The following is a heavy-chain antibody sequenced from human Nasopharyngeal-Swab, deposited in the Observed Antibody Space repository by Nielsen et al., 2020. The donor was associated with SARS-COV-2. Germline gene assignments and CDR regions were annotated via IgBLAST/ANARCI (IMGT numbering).Heavy chain of an antibody. V-gene: IGHV1-69*01. D-gene: IGHD3-10*01. Sequence: WVRQAPGRGLEWMGGIIPIFGTANYAQKFQGRVTITADESTSTAYMELSSLRSEDTAVYYCARGPTYYYGSGSRNWFDPWGQGTRVTVSS. CDR2: IIPIFGTA. J-gene: IGHJ5*02. CDR3: ARGPTYYYGSGSRNWFDP.